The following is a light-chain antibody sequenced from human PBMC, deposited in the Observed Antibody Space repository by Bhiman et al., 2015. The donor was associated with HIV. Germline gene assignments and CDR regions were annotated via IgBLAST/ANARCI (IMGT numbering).Light chain of an antibody. CDR2: RNN. J-gene: IGLJ2*01. CDR3: SSYTSSSTLKV. Sequence: LTQPPSASGTPGQRVTISCSGSSSNIGSNYVDWYQQLPGTTPKLLIYRNNQRPSGVPDRFSGSKSGTSASLAISGLRSEDEADYYCSSYTSSSTLKVFGGGTKLTVL. V-gene: IGLV1-47*01. CDR1: SSNIGSNY.